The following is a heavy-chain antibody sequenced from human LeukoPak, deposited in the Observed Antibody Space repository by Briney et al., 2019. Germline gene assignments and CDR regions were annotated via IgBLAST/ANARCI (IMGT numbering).Heavy chain of an antibody. CDR3: ASPRLGYCSSTSCFTHFQH. J-gene: IGHJ1*01. CDR1: GGPISSSSYY. D-gene: IGHD2-2*02. V-gene: IGHV4-39*01. Sequence: SETLSLTCTVSGGPISSSSYYWGWIRQPPGKGLEWIGSIYYSGSTYYNPSLKSRVTISVDTSKNQFSLKLSSVTAADTAVYYCASPRLGYCSSTSCFTHFQHWGQGTLVTVSS. CDR2: IYYSGST.